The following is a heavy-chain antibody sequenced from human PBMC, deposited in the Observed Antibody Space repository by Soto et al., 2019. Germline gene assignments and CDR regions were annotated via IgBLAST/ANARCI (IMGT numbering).Heavy chain of an antibody. Sequence: QVQLQESGPGLVKPSGTLSLTCAVSGGSISSPNWWTWVRQPPGKGLEWIGEIFHSGSTNYNPSLKSRVTISVDRSKNRFSLNLSSLTAADTAVYHCARRPIVDVTVFGWFDPWGQGTLVTVSS. CDR1: GGSISSPNW. D-gene: IGHD2-21*02. CDR2: IFHSGST. V-gene: IGHV4-4*02. J-gene: IGHJ5*02. CDR3: ARRPIVDVTVFGWFDP.